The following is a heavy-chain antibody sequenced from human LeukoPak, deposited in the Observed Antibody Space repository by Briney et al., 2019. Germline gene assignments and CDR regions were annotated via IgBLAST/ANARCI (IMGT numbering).Heavy chain of an antibody. J-gene: IGHJ4*02. Sequence: GGSLRLSCAASGFTFSSYSMNWVRQAPGKGLEWVSSISSSSSYIYYADSVKGRFTISRDNAKNSLYLQMNSLKVEDTAMYYCAGGTGWTTNYWGPGTLVTVSS. CDR2: ISSSSSYI. CDR3: AGGTGWTTNY. V-gene: IGHV3-21*01. CDR1: GFTFSSYS. D-gene: IGHD3/OR15-3a*01.